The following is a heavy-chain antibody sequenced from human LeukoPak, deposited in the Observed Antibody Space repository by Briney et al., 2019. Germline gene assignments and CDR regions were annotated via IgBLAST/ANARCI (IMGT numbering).Heavy chain of an antibody. CDR2: ISSGDSGT. CDR3: AKGGAGYLDY. D-gene: IGHD1-26*01. V-gene: IGHV3-23*01. CDR1: GFTISSSG. Sequence: GGSLRLSCAASGFTISSSGMNWVRQAPGKGLEWVSGISSGDSGTFYADSVKGRFTISRDNSKNTVYLQLNSLRADDSAVYYCAKGGAGYLDYWGQGTLVTVSS. J-gene: IGHJ4*02.